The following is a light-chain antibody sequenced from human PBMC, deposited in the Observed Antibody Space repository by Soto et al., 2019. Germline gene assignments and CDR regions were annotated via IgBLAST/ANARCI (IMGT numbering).Light chain of an antibody. CDR3: QQYNSYPLT. V-gene: IGKV1-5*01. J-gene: IGKJ4*01. CDR1: QSLSRW. Sequence: DIQMTQSPSTLSASVGDRVTITCRASQSLSRWLAWYQQKPGKAPNLLVYDASSLESGVPSRFSGSGSGTEFTLTISSLQPDDFATYYCQQYNSYPLTFGGGTKWIS. CDR2: DAS.